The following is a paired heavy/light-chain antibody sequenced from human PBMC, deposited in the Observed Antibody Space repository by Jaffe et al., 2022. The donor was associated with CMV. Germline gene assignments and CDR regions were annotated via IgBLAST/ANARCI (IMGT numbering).Heavy chain of an antibody. CDR2: IGPAGDT. V-gene: IGHV3-13*01. CDR3: ARACRTCSTVNFRPRFELDY. J-gene: IGHJ4*02. CDR1: GFTLSNYD. D-gene: IGHD2-2*01. Sequence: EVQLVESGGGLVQPGGSLRLSCAVSGFTLSNYDIHWIRQATGKSLEWVSAIGPAGDTYYADSVKGRFTISRENAKNSLFLQMDSLRAGDTALYYCARACRTCSTVNFRPRFELDYWGQGALVTVSS.
Light chain of an antibody. J-gene: IGLJ2*01. Sequence: SDELTQPPSVSVSPGQTASVTCSGVELGNKYVSWYQRKPGQSPALIIYEDNKRPSGIPERFSGSNFGNTATLTISGTQATDEADYYCQAWDRISVVFGGGTKLTVL. V-gene: IGLV3-1*01. CDR2: EDN. CDR1: ELGNKY. CDR3: QAWDRISVV.